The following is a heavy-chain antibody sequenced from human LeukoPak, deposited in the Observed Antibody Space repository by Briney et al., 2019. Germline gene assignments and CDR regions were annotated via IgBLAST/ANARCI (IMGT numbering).Heavy chain of an antibody. CDR1: GFTFSNFA. J-gene: IGHJ6*04. CDR2: IRSTGDST. D-gene: IGHD3-10*02. CDR3: AELGITMIGGV. V-gene: IGHV3-64*01. Sequence: GGPLRLSCAASGFTFSNFAIHWVRQAPGKGPEFVSGIRSTGDSTYYANSAKGRFTIPRDNSKNTLYLQMVSLRAEDMAVYYCAELGITMIGGVWGKGTTVTISS.